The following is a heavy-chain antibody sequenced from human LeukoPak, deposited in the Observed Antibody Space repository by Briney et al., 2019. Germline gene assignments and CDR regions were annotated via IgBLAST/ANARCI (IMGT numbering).Heavy chain of an antibody. D-gene: IGHD3-22*01. V-gene: IGHV3-48*04. CDR3: AREPNYYDSSGYDY. CDR1: GFIFGTYS. J-gene: IGHJ4*02. CDR2: ISSSGSTI. Sequence: GGSLRLSCAASGFIFGTYSMNWVRQAPGKGLEWVSYISSSGSTIYYADSVKGRFTISRDNAKNSLYLQMNSLRAEDTAVYYCAREPNYYDSSGYDYWGQGTLVTVSS.